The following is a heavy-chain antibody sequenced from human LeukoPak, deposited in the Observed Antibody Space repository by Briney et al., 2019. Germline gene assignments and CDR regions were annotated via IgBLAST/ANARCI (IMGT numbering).Heavy chain of an antibody. CDR2: GRNKANSYTT. Sequence: HTGGSLRLSCVASGFSFSDHYMDWVRQAPGKGLEWVGRGRNKANSYTTKYAASVQGRFTISRDDSKNSLYLQMTSLKTEDTAVYYCTRGGTVITSYYDPMDVWGQGTTVIVSS. D-gene: IGHD4-17*01. CDR1: GFSFSDHY. J-gene: IGHJ6*02. V-gene: IGHV3-72*01. CDR3: TRGGTVITSYYDPMDV.